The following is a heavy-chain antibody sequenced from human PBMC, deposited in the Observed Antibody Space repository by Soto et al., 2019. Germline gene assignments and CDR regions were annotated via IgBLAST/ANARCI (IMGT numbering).Heavy chain of an antibody. D-gene: IGHD3-22*01. CDR2: IYHSGST. CDR1: GYSISSGYY. CDR3: ARHHYYDSSGYSQSWFDP. Sequence: SETLSLTCAVSGYSISSGYYWGWIRQPPGKGLEWIGSIYHSGSTYYNPSLKSRVTISVDTSKNQFSLKLSSVTAADTAMYYCARHHYYDSSGYSQSWFDPWGQGTLVTVSS. J-gene: IGHJ5*02. V-gene: IGHV4-38-2*01.